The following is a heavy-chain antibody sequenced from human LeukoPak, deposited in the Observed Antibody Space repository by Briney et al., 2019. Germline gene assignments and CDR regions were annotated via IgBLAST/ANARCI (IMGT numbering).Heavy chain of an antibody. V-gene: IGHV3-23*01. Sequence: GGSLRLSCAASGFTFSNYAMSWVRQAPGKGLEWVSSVSSTGGTTYYADSVKGRFTISRDNSKNMLYLQMNSLRAEDTAVYYCAKGSNWNYLYYFDYWGLGTLVTVSS. D-gene: IGHD1-7*01. CDR1: GFTFSNYA. CDR2: VSSTGGTT. CDR3: AKGSNWNYLYYFDY. J-gene: IGHJ4*02.